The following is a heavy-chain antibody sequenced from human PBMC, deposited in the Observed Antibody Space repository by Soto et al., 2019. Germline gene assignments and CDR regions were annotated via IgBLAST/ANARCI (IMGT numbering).Heavy chain of an antibody. Sequence: SETLSLTCTVSGGSISSSSYYWGWIRQPPGKGLEWIGSIYYSGSTYYNPSLKSRVTISVDTSKNQFSLKLSSVTAADTAVYYCARQGGSNNWNYPVSYYVDVWGKGTTVTVSS. CDR2: IYYSGST. D-gene: IGHD1-7*01. V-gene: IGHV4-39*01. J-gene: IGHJ6*03. CDR1: GGSISSSSYY. CDR3: ARQGGSNNWNYPVSYYVDV.